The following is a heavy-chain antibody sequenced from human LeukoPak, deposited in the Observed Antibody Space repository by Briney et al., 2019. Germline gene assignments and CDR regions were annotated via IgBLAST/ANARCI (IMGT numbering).Heavy chain of an antibody. D-gene: IGHD3-3*01. CDR3: ARAPSRLRFLEWLSPYTFDY. Sequence: GASVKVSCKASGYTFTSYGISWVRQAPGQGLEWMGWISAYNGNTNYAQKLQGRVTMTTDTSTSTAYMELRSLRSEDTAVYYCARAPSRLRFLEWLSPYTFDYWGQGTLVTVSS. V-gene: IGHV1-18*01. J-gene: IGHJ4*02. CDR2: ISAYNGNT. CDR1: GYTFTSYG.